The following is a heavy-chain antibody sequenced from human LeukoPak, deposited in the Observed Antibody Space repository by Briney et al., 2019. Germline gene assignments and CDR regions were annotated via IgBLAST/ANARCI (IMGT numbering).Heavy chain of an antibody. D-gene: IGHD6-13*01. V-gene: IGHV1-2*02. CDR3: ARDWGLAAAGYFDY. CDR2: INPNSGGT. J-gene: IGHJ4*02. CDR1: GYTFTGYY. Sequence: ASVKVSCKASGYTFTGYYMHWVRQAPGQGLEWMGWINPNSGGTSYAQKFQGRVTMTRDTSISTAYMELSRLRSDDTAVYYCARDWGLAAAGYFDYWGQGTLVTVSS.